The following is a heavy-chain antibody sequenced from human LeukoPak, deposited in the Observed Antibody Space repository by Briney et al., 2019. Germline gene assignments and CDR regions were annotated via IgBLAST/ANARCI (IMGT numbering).Heavy chain of an antibody. V-gene: IGHV4-59*01. Sequence: SETLSLTCTVSGGSISSYYWSWIRQPPGKGLGWIGYIYYSGSTNYNPSLKSRVTISVDTSKNQFSLKLSSVTAADTAVYYCARNLVAAWLDAFDIWGQGTMVTVSS. J-gene: IGHJ3*02. CDR2: IYYSGST. CDR1: GGSISSYY. CDR3: ARNLVAAWLDAFDI. D-gene: IGHD2-15*01.